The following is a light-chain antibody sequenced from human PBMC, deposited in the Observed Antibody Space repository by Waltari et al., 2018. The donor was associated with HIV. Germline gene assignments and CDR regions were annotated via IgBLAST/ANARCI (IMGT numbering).Light chain of an antibody. CDR1: EGICDL. V-gene: IGKV1-12*01. Sequence: IQMTWSPSYASASVGDTVPVSCRANEGICDLLAWYRQRPGEAPRLLIYSASRRVRGVALKFFAFGAETEYTVTISGLESEDCATYYCQQAASVPHTFGGGKRV. J-gene: IGKJ4*01. CDR2: SAS. CDR3: QQAASVPHT.